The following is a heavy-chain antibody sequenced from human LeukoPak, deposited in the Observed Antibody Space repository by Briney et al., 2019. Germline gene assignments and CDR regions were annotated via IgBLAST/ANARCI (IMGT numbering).Heavy chain of an antibody. J-gene: IGHJ4*02. Sequence: SQTLSLTSSVYAGSISSGRYYWSWIRQPAGKGLEWIGRIYTSGSTNYNPSLKSRVTISVDTSKNQFSLKLSSVTAADTAVYYCARVLGYCSSTSCHTADYWGQGTLVTVSS. CDR2: IYTSGST. CDR1: AGSISSGRYY. CDR3: ARVLGYCSSTSCHTADY. D-gene: IGHD2-2*01. V-gene: IGHV4-61*02.